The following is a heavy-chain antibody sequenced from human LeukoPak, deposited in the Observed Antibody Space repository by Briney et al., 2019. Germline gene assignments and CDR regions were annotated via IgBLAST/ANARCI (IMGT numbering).Heavy chain of an antibody. CDR2: IIPILGIA. CDR1: GGTFSSYT. J-gene: IGHJ4*02. CDR3: ARVDDITIFGVVIPRIPDY. Sequence: SVKVSCKASGGTFSSYTISWVRQAPGQGLEWMGRIIPILGIANYAQKFQGRVTITADKSTSTAYMELSSLRSEDTAVYYCARVDDITIFGVVIPRIPDYWGQGTLVTVSS. D-gene: IGHD3-3*01. V-gene: IGHV1-69*02.